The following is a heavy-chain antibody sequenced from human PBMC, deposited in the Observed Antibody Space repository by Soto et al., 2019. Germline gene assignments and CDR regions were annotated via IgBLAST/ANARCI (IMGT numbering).Heavy chain of an antibody. CDR2: INKNGFTI. CDR1: GFTLTTYS. V-gene: IGHV3-48*02. Sequence: GSLRLSCAVSGFTLTTYSMNWVRQAPGKGLEWISFINKNGFTIYYADSVKGRFTISRDYAKNSLYLQMDRLRHEDTAVYYCARGAVTGTSLFDYWGLGTLVTVSS. J-gene: IGHJ4*02. CDR3: ARGAVTGTSLFDY. D-gene: IGHD6-19*01.